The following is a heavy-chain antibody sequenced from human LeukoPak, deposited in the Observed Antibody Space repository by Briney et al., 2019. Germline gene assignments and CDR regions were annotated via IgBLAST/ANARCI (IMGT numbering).Heavy chain of an antibody. CDR3: ARTARLPNS. CDR2: IYHTGVT. D-gene: IGHD6-25*01. J-gene: IGHJ4*02. CDR1: GTSITSSY. V-gene: IGHV4-59*01. Sequence: SETLSLTCTVSGTSITSSYWSWIRQPPGKGLEHIGYIYHTGVTNYSPSLKSRVTMSLDTSKNQFSLRLTSVTAADTAIYYCARTARLPNSWGQGTLVTVSS.